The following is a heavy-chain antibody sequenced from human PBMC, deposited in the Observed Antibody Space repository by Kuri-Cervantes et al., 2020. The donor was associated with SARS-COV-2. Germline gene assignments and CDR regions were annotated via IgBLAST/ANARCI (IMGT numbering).Heavy chain of an antibody. CDR1: GFTFSSYA. CDR3: AREAPYFDWLFHRGAFDI. Sequence: GESLKISCAASGFTFSSYAMSWVRQAPGKGLEWVSAISGSGGSTYYADSVKGRFTISRDNAKNSLYLQMNSLRDEDTAVYYCAREAPYFDWLFHRGAFDIWGQGTMVTVSS. V-gene: IGHV3-23*01. J-gene: IGHJ3*02. CDR2: ISGSGGST. D-gene: IGHD3-9*01.